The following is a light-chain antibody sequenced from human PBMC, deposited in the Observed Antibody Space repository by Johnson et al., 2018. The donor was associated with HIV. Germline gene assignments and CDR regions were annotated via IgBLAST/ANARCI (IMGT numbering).Light chain of an antibody. V-gene: IGLV1-51*02. CDR1: SSNIGNNY. J-gene: IGLJ1*01. Sequence: QSVLTQPPSVSAAPGQKVTISCSGSSSNIGNNYVSWYQQLPGTAPKLLIYEKNKRPSGIPDRFSGSKSGTSATLGITGLQTGDEADYYCGTWDSSLYAYVFGTGTKVTAL. CDR2: EKN. CDR3: GTWDSSLYAYV.